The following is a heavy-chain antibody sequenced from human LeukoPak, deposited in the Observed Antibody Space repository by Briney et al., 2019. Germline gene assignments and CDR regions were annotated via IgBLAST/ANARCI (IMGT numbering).Heavy chain of an antibody. CDR2: ISGSGEST. J-gene: IGHJ4*02. Sequence: GGSLRLSCAASGFTFSNYAITWIRQAPGKGLEWVSEISGSGESTYYGDSVKGRFTISRDNSKNTLYLQMNSLRAGDTAAYYCAREHWDFDYWGQGTLVTVSS. CDR3: AREHWDFDY. V-gene: IGHV3-23*01. D-gene: IGHD7-27*01. CDR1: GFTFSNYA.